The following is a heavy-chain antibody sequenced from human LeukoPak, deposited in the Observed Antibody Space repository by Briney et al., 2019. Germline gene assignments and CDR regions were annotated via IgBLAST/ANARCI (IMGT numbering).Heavy chain of an antibody. CDR2: ISYDGSNK. CDR1: GFTFSSYG. CDR3: AKDRGIISDY. D-gene: IGHD3-10*01. Sequence: GSLRLSCAASGFTFSSYGMHWVRQAPGKGLEWVAVISYDGSNKYYADSVKGRFTISRDNSKNTLYLQMNSLRAEDTAVYYCAKDRGIISDYWGQGILVTVSS. V-gene: IGHV3-30*18. J-gene: IGHJ4*02.